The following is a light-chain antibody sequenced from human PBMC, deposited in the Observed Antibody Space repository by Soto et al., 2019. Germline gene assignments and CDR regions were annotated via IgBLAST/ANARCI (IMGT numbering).Light chain of an antibody. Sequence: DIVMTQSPATLSVSPGERATLSCRASQSVTYNLAWYQQKPGQAPRLLIYGASTRATGIPATFSGSGSGTEFTLTITSLQSEDCAVYYCQQYKDWPRTFGQGTKVEIK. J-gene: IGKJ1*01. CDR1: QSVTYN. CDR3: QQYKDWPRT. V-gene: IGKV3-15*01. CDR2: GAS.